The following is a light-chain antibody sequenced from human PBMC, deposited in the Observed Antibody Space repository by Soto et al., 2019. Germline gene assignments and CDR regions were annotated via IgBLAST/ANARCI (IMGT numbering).Light chain of an antibody. J-gene: IGLJ3*02. CDR1: TGAVTTDHF. CDR3: LLTYSGARV. CDR2: DTN. V-gene: IGLV7-46*01. Sequence: QAVVTQEPSLTVSPGGTVTLTCGSSTGAVTTDHFPYWFQQKPGQAPRTLIYDTNNKYSWTPARFSGSLLGDKAALTLSGAQPEDEADYYCLLTYSGARVFGGVTKLTVL.